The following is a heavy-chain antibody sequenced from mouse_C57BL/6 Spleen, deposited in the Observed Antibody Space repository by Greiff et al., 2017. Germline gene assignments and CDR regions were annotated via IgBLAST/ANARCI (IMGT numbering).Heavy chain of an antibody. CDR3: ARDSMGAY. J-gene: IGHJ3*01. CDR1: GYTFTDYY. D-gene: IGHD2-10*02. Sequence: EVQLQQSGPELVKPGASVKISCKASGYTFTDYYMNWVKQSHGKSLEWIGDINPNNGGTSYNQKFKGKATLTVDKSSSTAYMELRSLTSEDSAVYYCARDSMGAYWGQGTLVTVSA. CDR2: INPNNGGT. V-gene: IGHV1-26*01.